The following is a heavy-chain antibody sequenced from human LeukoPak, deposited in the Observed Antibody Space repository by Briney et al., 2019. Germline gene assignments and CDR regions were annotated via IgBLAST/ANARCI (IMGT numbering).Heavy chain of an antibody. V-gene: IGHV1-2*02. CDR1: GYTFTGYY. J-gene: IGHJ4*02. CDR2: INPNSGGT. CDR3: ARSQAKPTYYYDSSGYYDY. D-gene: IGHD3-22*01. Sequence: VASVKVSCKASGYTFTGYYMHWVRQAPGQGLEWMGWINPNSGGTNYAQKFQGRVTMTRDTSTSTVYMELSSLRSEDTAVYYCARSQAKPTYYYDSSGYYDYWGQGTLVTVSS.